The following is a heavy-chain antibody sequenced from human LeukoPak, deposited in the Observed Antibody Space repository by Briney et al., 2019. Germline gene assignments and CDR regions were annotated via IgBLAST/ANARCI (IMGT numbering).Heavy chain of an antibody. CDR1: AHTLTAFW. D-gene: IGHD6-13*01. Sequence: GESLKISCKGSAHTLTAFWLGWVRQMPGKGLEWMGIIYPGDSDTRYNPAFQGQVTISTDRSTKTAYLQWNSLKASDTAMYYCASTSSSWFLGIHWGQGTLVTVSS. J-gene: IGHJ4*02. CDR2: IYPGDSDT. V-gene: IGHV5-51*01. CDR3: ASTSSSWFLGIH.